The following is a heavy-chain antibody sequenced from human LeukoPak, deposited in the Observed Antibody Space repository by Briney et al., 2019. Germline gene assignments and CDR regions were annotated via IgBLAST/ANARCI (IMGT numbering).Heavy chain of an antibody. J-gene: IGHJ5*02. Sequence: SETLSLTCTVSGGSISSYYWSWIRQPPGKGLEWIGYIYYSGSTNYNPSLKSRVTISVDTSKNQFSLKLSSVTAADTAVYYCARDLTIFGEVKNWFDPWGQGTLVTVSS. V-gene: IGHV4-59*12. D-gene: IGHD3-3*01. CDR1: GGSISSYY. CDR2: IYYSGST. CDR3: ARDLTIFGEVKNWFDP.